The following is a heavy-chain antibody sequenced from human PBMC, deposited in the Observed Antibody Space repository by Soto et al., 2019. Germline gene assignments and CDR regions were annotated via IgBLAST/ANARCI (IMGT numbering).Heavy chain of an antibody. CDR1: GFTFSSYA. V-gene: IGHV3-30-3*01. CDR3: ARVRQQWLVSAHYFDC. CDR2: ISHDGSSI. Sequence: QVQLMESGGAVVQPGRSLRLSCAAAGFTFSSYAMHWVRQAPGKGLEWVEIISHDGSSIYYGDSVKGRFTISKDNSKSTLYLQMNSLRSEDTAVYYCARVRQQWLVSAHYFDCWGQGTLVTVSS. D-gene: IGHD6-19*01. J-gene: IGHJ4*02.